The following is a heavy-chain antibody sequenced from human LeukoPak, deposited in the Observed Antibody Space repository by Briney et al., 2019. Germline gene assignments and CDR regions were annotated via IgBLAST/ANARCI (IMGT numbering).Heavy chain of an antibody. CDR1: GYTITNNY. Sequence: ASVKVSCKASGYTITNNYMHWVRQAPGQGLEWMGIINPSGGGTSYAQKFQGRVTMTRDKSTSTVYMELSSLTSEDTAVYYCARVESWEHSGSSQDAFDIWGQGTMVTVSS. V-gene: IGHV1-46*01. D-gene: IGHD1-26*01. J-gene: IGHJ3*02. CDR2: INPSGGGT. CDR3: ARVESWEHSGSSQDAFDI.